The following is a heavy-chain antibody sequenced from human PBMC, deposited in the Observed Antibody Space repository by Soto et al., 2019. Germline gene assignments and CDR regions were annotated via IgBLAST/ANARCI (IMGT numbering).Heavy chain of an antibody. J-gene: IGHJ6*02. CDR3: VRNGYYSLDV. CDR1: GDSIIGTGW. CDR2: VYHRGAT. V-gene: IGHV4-4*02. D-gene: IGHD3-22*01. Sequence: QVQLQESGPGLVRPSGTLSLTCAVSGDSIIGTGWWSWVRQSPGKGLDWIGEVYHRGATNYNPSLKSRVTISVDTSRNQSSLNLGSVTAADTAVYSCVRNGYYSLDVWGQGTTVNVSS.